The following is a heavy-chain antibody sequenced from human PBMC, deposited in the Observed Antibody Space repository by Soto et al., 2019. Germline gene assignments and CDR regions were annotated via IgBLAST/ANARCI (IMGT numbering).Heavy chain of an antibody. CDR3: AREDDQHSQDYYGMDV. D-gene: IGHD2-15*01. CDR1: GYTFTSYY. Sequence: ASVKVSCKASGYTFTSYYMHWVRQAPGQGLEWMGIINPSGGSTSYAQKFQGRVTMTRDTSTSTVYMELSSLRSEDTAVYYCAREDDQHSQDYYGMDVWGQATTVTVSS. J-gene: IGHJ6*02. V-gene: IGHV1-46*01. CDR2: INPSGGST.